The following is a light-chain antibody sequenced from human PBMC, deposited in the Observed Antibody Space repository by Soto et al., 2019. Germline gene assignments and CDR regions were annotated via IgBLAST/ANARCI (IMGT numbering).Light chain of an antibody. CDR2: GAS. CDR3: QQYNNWHPLT. J-gene: IGKJ4*01. CDR1: QSVSSN. V-gene: IGKV3-15*01. Sequence: EIVMTQSPATLSVSPGERATLSFRASQSVSSNLAWYQQKPGQAPRLLIYGASTRATGIPARFSGSGSGTEFTLTISSLQSEDFAVYYCQQYNNWHPLTFGGGTKVDIK.